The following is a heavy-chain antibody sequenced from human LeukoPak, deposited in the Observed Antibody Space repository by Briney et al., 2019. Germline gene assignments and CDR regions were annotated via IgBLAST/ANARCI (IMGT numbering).Heavy chain of an antibody. J-gene: IGHJ5*02. CDR3: ARGIMVRGAINWFDP. CDR2: IYYSGST. Sequence: PSETLSLTCTVSGGSISSYYWSWIRQPPGKGLEWIGYIYYSGSTNYNPSLKSRVTISVDTSKNQFSLKLSSVTAADTAVYYCARGIMVRGAINWFDPWGQRTLVTVSS. D-gene: IGHD3-10*01. V-gene: IGHV4-59*01. CDR1: GGSISSYY.